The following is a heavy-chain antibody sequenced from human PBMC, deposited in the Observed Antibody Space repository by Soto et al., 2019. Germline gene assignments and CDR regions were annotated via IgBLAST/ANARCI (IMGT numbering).Heavy chain of an antibody. CDR1: GFTFSTYW. CDR3: ASDVSNSVDY. V-gene: IGHV3-74*01. J-gene: IGHJ4*02. D-gene: IGHD4-4*01. CDR2: IGSDGRST. Sequence: EVQLVESGGGLVQPGGSLRLSCAASGFTFSTYWMHWVRQVPGKGLVWVSRIGSDGRSTNYADSVKDRFTISRDNAKHTLYLKINSLRGEDAAVYYCASDVSNSVDYWGQGTLVTVSS.